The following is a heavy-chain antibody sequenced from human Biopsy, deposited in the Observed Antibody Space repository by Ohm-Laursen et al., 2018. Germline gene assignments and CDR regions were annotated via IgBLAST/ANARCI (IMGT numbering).Heavy chain of an antibody. CDR3: AADVNVWNVNY. D-gene: IGHD1-1*01. V-gene: IGHV1-24*01. CDR1: GYSVTELS. J-gene: IGHJ4*02. Sequence: ASVKVSCKVSGYSVTELSMHWVRQAPGQGLEWMGGFAPENGRIVYSQKFQGRVTMTEDTSTNTAYMEVRRLRSDDTAVYYCAADVNVWNVNYWGQGTQVIVSS. CDR2: FAPENGRI.